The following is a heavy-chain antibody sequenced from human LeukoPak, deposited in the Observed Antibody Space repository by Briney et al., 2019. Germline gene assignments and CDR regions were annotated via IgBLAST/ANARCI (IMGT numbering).Heavy chain of an antibody. CDR2: IYYSGST. D-gene: IGHD2-15*01. CDR1: GGSISSRSYY. Sequence: SETLSLTCTVSGGSISSRSYYWGWIRQPPGKGLEWIGIIYYSGSTYSNPSLRSRVTISVDTSKNQFSLKLSSVTAADTAVYYCASFYCSGGSCYQYYYYYYMDVWGKGTTVTVSS. CDR3: ASFYCSGGSCYQYYYYYYMDV. V-gene: IGHV4-39*01. J-gene: IGHJ6*03.